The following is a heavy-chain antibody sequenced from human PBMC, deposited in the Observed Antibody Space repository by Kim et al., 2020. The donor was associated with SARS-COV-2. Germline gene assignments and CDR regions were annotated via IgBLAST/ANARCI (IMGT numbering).Heavy chain of an antibody. CDR3: ARDDGDEAFDY. Sequence: TSYAQKFQGRVTMTRDTYPSTVYMELSSLRSEDTTVYYCARDDGDEAFDYWGQGTLVTVSS. V-gene: IGHV1-46*01. D-gene: IGHD4-17*01. J-gene: IGHJ4*02. CDR2: T.